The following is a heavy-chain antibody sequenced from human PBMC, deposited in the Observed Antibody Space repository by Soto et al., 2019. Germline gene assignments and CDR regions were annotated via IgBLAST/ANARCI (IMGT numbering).Heavy chain of an antibody. J-gene: IGHJ4*02. CDR3: ATRFKYGSGNSPWDY. V-gene: IGHV4-59*01. CDR2: ISYSGST. CDR1: GGSISSYY. Sequence: QVQLQESGPRLVKPSETLSLTCTVSGGSISSYYWSWIRQPPGRGLEWIGYISYSGSTNYNPSLKSRVTISVDTSKHSFSLKLSSVTAADTAVYYCATRFKYGSGNSPWDYWGPGTLVTVSS. D-gene: IGHD3-10*01.